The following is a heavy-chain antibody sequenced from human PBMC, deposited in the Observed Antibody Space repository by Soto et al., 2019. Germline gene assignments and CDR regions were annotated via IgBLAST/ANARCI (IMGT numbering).Heavy chain of an antibody. V-gene: IGHV3-11*01. CDR3: VRAPYGFTSWFDS. CDR1: GFTFSDNY. CDR2: ISSSGTTI. J-gene: IGHJ5*01. Sequence: QVQLVESGGGLVKPGGSLRLSCAASGFTFSDNYMSWIRQAPGKGLEWVSYISSSGTTIYYADSVKGLFTISRDNAKNSLYLQMDSLRAEDTAVYYCVRAPYGFTSWFDSWGQGTLVTVSS. D-gene: IGHD3-10*01.